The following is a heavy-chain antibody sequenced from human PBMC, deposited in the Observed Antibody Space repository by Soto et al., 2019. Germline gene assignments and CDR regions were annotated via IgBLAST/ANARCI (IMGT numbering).Heavy chain of an antibody. Sequence: EVQLVESGGGLVKPGGSLRLSCAASGFTLTSYSMNWVRQAPGKGLEWVSSISSSSSHIYYADSVKGRFTISRDNARNALYLEMNSLRAEDTAVYYCVRERGLSAYDGMDVWGQGAT. CDR2: ISSSSSHI. CDR3: VRERGLSAYDGMDV. D-gene: IGHD2-2*01. V-gene: IGHV3-21*02. J-gene: IGHJ6*02. CDR1: GFTLTSYS.